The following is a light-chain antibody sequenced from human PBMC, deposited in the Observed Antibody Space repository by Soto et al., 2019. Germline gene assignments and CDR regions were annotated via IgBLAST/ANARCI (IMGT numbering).Light chain of an antibody. Sequence: IQRTQSPSTLSASVGDRVTITCRASQTISSWLAWYQQKPGKAPKLLIYKASSLESEVPSRFSGSGSGTEFTLTLSSLQPDDFATYYCQQYSSSFRTFGQGTKVEIK. J-gene: IGKJ1*01. V-gene: IGKV1-5*03. CDR2: KAS. CDR1: QTISSW. CDR3: QQYSSSFRT.